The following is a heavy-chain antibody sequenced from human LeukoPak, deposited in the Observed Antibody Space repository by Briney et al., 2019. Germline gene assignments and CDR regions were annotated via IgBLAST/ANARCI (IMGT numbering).Heavy chain of an antibody. V-gene: IGHV3-23*01. CDR3: ANKYYFDY. J-gene: IGHJ4*02. CDR2: ISGSGGST. Sequence: PGGSLRLSCAASVLTFRSYAMSCVRQPPGKGLEWGSAISGSGGSTYYADSVKGRFTISRDNSKNTLYLQMNSLRAEDTAVYYCANKYYFDYWGQGTLVTVSS. CDR1: VLTFRSYA.